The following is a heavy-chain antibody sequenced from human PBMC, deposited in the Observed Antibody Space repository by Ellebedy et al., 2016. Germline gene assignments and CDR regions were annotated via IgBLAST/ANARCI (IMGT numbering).Heavy chain of an antibody. CDR2: IYYSGST. V-gene: IGHV4-59*08. CDR3: ARLGDYGDYVNY. J-gene: IGHJ4*02. Sequence: SETLSLXXTVSGGSISSYYWSWIRQPPGKGLEWIGYIYYSGSTNYNPSLKSRVTISVDTSKNQFSLKLSSVTAADTAVYYCARLGDYGDYVNYWGQGTLVTVSS. CDR1: GGSISSYY. D-gene: IGHD4-17*01.